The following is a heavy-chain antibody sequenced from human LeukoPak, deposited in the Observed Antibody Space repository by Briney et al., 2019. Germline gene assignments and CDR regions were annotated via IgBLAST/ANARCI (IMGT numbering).Heavy chain of an antibody. CDR3: AGGLHWFDP. Sequence: GRSLRLSCAASGFPFSSFGMNWVRQAPGKGLEWVAVIWYDGSYKYYADSVKGRFTISRGNSENTLFLQMNSLRVEDTGVYYCAGGLHWFDPWGQGTLVTVSS. D-gene: IGHD2-15*01. CDR2: IWYDGSYK. V-gene: IGHV3-33*01. J-gene: IGHJ5*02. CDR1: GFPFSSFG.